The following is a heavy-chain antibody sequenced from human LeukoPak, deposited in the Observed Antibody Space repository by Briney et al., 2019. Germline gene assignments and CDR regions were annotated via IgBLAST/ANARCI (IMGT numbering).Heavy chain of an antibody. D-gene: IGHD5-24*01. Sequence: SETLSLTCAVYGGSFSGYYWSWIRQPPGKGLEWIGEINHSGSTNYNPSLKSRVTISVDTSKNQFSLKLSPVTAADTAVYYCASLWGMATPEYYFDYWGQGTLVTVSS. CDR3: ASLWGMATPEYYFDY. CDR2: INHSGST. J-gene: IGHJ4*02. V-gene: IGHV4-34*01. CDR1: GGSFSGYY.